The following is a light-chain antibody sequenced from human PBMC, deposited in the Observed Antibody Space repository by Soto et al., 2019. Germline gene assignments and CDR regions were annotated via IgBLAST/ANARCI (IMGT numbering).Light chain of an antibody. V-gene: IGLV1-44*01. Sequence: QSVLTQPPSASGTPGQTVTISCSGGISNIGNNSIAWYQHLPGTAPNLLIYFSHHRPFWVPDRFSGSKSCTSGSLVISGLQSEDEADSFCASSYESQNVVLFGGGTKLTVL. CDR1: ISNIGNNS. CDR2: FSH. J-gene: IGLJ2*01. CDR3: ASSYESQNVVL.